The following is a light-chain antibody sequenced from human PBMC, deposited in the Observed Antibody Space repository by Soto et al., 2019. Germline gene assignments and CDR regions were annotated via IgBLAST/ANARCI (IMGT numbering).Light chain of an antibody. CDR2: DVG. Sequence: QSALTQPASVSGSPGQSITISCTGTSSDVGGYKYVSWYQQHPGKAPNLIIFDVGNRPSWVSKRFSGSKSGNSASLTISGLQAEDYADYYCSSYTGSNPPVVFGGGNQVTVL. V-gene: IGLV2-14*01. CDR1: SSDVGGYKY. CDR3: SSYTGSNPPVV. J-gene: IGLJ2*01.